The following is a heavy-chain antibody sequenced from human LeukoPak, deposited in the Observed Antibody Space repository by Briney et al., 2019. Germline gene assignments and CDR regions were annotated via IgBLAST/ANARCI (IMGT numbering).Heavy chain of an antibody. CDR2: ISNNGGYT. CDR3: AKQLGYCSDGSCYFPY. J-gene: IGHJ4*02. D-gene: IGHD2-15*01. Sequence: GGSLRLSCAASGFTFSSSGMSWVRQAPGKGLEWVSAISNNGGYTYYADSVQGRFTISRDNSKSTLCLQMNSLRAEDTAVYYCAKQLGYCSDGSCYFPYWGQGTLVTVSS. V-gene: IGHV3-23*01. CDR1: GFTFSSSG.